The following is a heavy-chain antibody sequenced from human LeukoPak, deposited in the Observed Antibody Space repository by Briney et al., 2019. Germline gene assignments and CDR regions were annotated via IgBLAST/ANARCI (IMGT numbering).Heavy chain of an antibody. V-gene: IGHV4-39*01. Sequence: SETLFLSCTASGGSISSCSYYWGWIRQPPGKGLEWIGSSCYSGSNYYTLSLKSSVTRSVDTSTQQLPLKLLSVTAADTAVYYCARVTLAGTPDYFDYWGQGTLVTVSS. D-gene: IGHD6-13*01. CDR3: ARVTLAGTPDYFDY. CDR1: GGSISSCSYY. J-gene: IGHJ4*02. CDR2: SCYSGSN.